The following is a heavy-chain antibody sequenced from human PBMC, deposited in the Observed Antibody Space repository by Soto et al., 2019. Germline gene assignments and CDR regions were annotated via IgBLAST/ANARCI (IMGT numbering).Heavy chain of an antibody. D-gene: IGHD2-2*01. CDR3: AKAGDIVPAAMGSDP. J-gene: IGHJ5*02. CDR1: GFTFSNYA. Sequence: GGSLRLSCAASGFTFSNYAMSWVRQAPGKGLEWVSAISGSGRSTYYADSVKGRFTISRDNSKNILYLQMNSLGAEDTAVYYCAKAGDIVPAAMGSDPWGQGTLVTVSS. CDR2: ISGSGRST. V-gene: IGHV3-23*01.